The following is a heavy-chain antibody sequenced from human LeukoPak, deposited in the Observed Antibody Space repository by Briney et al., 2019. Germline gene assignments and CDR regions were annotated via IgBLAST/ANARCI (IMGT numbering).Heavy chain of an antibody. D-gene: IGHD2-21*02. J-gene: IGHJ4*02. Sequence: SQTLSLTCTVSGVSISSGGYYWSWIRQHPGKGLEWIGYIYYSGSTYYNPSLKSRVTISVDTSKNQFSLKLSSVTAADTAVYYCASHLNDCGGDCYSEDYWGQGTLVTVSS. V-gene: IGHV4-31*03. CDR3: ASHLNDCGGDCYSEDY. CDR2: IYYSGST. CDR1: GVSISSGGYY.